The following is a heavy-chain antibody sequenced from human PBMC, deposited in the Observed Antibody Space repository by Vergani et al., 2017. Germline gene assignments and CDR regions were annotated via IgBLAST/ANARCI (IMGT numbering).Heavy chain of an antibody. CDR3: AKQYFVSGNYLFDY. J-gene: IGHJ4*02. Sequence: EVQLLESGGGLVQPGGSLRLTCAASEFTFSNYAMNWVHQAPGKGLEWVSGISGSGVSAYYTDSVKGRFTISRDNSKNMLFLQMNNLRTEDTAIYYCAKQYFVSGNYLFDYWGQGTLVTVSS. V-gene: IGHV3-23*01. D-gene: IGHD3-10*01. CDR2: ISGSGVSA. CDR1: EFTFSNYA.